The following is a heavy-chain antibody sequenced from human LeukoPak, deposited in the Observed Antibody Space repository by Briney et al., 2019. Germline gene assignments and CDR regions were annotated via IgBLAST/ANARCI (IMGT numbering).Heavy chain of an antibody. CDR2: IYSSGST. CDR1: GGSISSGSYS. Sequence: SETLSLTCTVSGGSISSGSYSWSWIRQPAGKGLEWIGRIYSSGSTNYNPSLKSRVTISVDTSKKQFSLKLSSVTAADTAVYYCARALGYGDWFDPWGQGTLVAVSS. J-gene: IGHJ5*02. V-gene: IGHV4-61*02. D-gene: IGHD3-10*01. CDR3: ARALGYGDWFDP.